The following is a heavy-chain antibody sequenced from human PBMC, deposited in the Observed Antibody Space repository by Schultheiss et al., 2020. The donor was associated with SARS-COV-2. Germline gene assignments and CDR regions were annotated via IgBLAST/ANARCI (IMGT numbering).Heavy chain of an antibody. CDR3: ARGYGSSWYGFDY. CDR2: VYFSGST. Sequence: SETLSLTCAVYGASFSSYYWSWVRQPPGKGLEWIGYVYFSGSTNYNPSLKSRVTISVDTSKNQFSLKLSSVTAADTAVYYCARGYGSSWYGFDYWGQGTLVTVSS. V-gene: IGHV4-59*01. J-gene: IGHJ4*02. D-gene: IGHD6-13*01. CDR1: GASFSSYY.